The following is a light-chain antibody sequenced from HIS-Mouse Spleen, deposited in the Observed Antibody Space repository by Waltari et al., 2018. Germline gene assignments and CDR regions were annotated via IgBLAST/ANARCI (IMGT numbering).Light chain of an antibody. CDR3: SSYTSSSTLV. Sequence: SALTQPASVSGSPGQSSTTSSTGTRIYVGGYNYVSWNQQHPGKAPNLMIYDVSNRPSGVSNRFSGSKSGNTASLTISGLQAEDEADYYCSSYTSSSTLVFGGGTKLTVL. V-gene: IGLV2-14*03. CDR1: RIYVGGYNY. CDR2: DVS. J-gene: IGLJ2*01.